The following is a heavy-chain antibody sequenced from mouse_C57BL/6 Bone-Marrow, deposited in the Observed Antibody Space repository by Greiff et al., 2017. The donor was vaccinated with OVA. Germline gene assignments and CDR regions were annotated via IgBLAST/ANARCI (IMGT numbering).Heavy chain of an antibody. CDR1: GYSITRGYY. Sequence: ESGPGLVKPSQSLSLTCSVTGYSITRGYYWNWIRQFPGNKLEWMGYISYDGSNNYNPSLKNRISITRDTSKNTFFLKLNSVTTEDTATYYCARDDGYYVAWFAYWGQGTLVTVSA. J-gene: IGHJ3*01. D-gene: IGHD2-3*01. V-gene: IGHV3-6*01. CDR2: ISYDGSN. CDR3: ARDDGYYVAWFAY.